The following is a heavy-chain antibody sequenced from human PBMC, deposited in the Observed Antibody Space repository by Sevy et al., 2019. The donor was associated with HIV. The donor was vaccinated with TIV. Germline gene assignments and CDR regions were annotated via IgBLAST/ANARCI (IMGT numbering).Heavy chain of an antibody. CDR2: ISDSSNYI. Sequence: GGSLRLSCAASGFTFSSYSMNWVRQAPGKGLEWVSSISDSSNYIYYADSVKGRFTISRDNAKNSLYLQMNSLRAEDTAVHYCARRYCSLTSCYMHDAFDIWGQGTMVTVSS. D-gene: IGHD2-2*02. J-gene: IGHJ3*02. CDR3: ARRYCSLTSCYMHDAFDI. V-gene: IGHV3-21*01. CDR1: GFTFSSYS.